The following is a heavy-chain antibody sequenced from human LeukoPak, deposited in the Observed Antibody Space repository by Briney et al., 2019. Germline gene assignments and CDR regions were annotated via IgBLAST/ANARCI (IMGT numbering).Heavy chain of an antibody. CDR2: INHSGNVN. Sequence: PRQSRTPSCVPAGLTFTSHWMDCARQVAGEGLEWVASINHSGNVNSYVDSVKGRFTISRDNAKNSLYLQMSNLRAEDTAVYFCARGGGLDVWGQGATVTVSS. CDR3: ARGGGLDV. J-gene: IGHJ6*02. D-gene: IGHD3-16*01. CDR1: GLTFTSHW. V-gene: IGHV3-7*03.